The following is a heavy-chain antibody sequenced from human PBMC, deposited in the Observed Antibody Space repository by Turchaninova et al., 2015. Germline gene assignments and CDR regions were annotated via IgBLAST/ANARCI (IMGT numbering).Heavy chain of an antibody. CDR1: GDSVSSNSAA. Sequence: QVQLQQSGPGLVKPSQTLSVTCDLSGDSVSSNSAAWNWIRQSPPRGLEWLGRTYYRSKWYNDYAASVKSRIIINSDTSKNQFSLQLNSVTPEDTAVYYCARGNSWPLNHWGQGTLVTVSS. J-gene: IGHJ5*02. CDR2: TYYRSKWYN. CDR3: ARGNSWPLNH. D-gene: IGHD6-13*01. V-gene: IGHV6-1*01.